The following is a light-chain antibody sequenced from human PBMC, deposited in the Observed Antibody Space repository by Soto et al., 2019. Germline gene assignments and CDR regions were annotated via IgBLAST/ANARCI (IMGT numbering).Light chain of an antibody. Sequence: DIVMTQSPLSLPVTPGEPASISCRSSQSLLHSNGYNYLDWYLQKPGQSPQLLIYLGSSRASGVPDRFSGSGSGTDFTLKISRVEAEDVGVYYCMQAIQTPPYAFGQGTKLEIK. CDR1: QSLLHSNGYNY. V-gene: IGKV2-28*01. CDR2: LGS. J-gene: IGKJ2*01. CDR3: MQAIQTPPYA.